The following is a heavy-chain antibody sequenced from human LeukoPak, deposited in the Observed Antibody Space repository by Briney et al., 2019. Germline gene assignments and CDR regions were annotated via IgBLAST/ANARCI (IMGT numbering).Heavy chain of an antibody. D-gene: IGHD2-15*01. J-gene: IGHJ6*02. CDR3: ARDSVETMDV. CDR2: TWFDGSNN. CDR1: GFTFSSYG. V-gene: IGHV3-33*01. Sequence: GGSLRLSCAASGFTFSSYGMHWVRQAPGAGLEWVALTWFDGSNNYYADSVKGRFSISRDNSKNTLFLQMNSLRAEDTAVYYCARDSVETMDVWGQGTTVTVSS.